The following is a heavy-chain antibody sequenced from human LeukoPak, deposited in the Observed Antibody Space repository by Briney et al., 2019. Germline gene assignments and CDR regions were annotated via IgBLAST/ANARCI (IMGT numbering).Heavy chain of an antibody. CDR1: GFTFSNSS. J-gene: IGHJ4*02. D-gene: IGHD6-13*01. CDR3: ARDIGSSVGY. CDR2: ISSTSSYI. Sequence: PGGSLRLSCAASGFTFSNSSMNWVRQAPGKGLEWVSSISSTSSYIYYADSVKGQFTISRDIAKNSLYLQMNSLRAEDTAVHYCARDIGSSVGYWGQGALVTVFS. V-gene: IGHV3-21*01.